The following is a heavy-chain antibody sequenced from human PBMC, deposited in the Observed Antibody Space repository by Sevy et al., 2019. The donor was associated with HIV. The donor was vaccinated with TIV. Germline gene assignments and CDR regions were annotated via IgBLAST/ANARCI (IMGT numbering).Heavy chain of an antibody. V-gene: IGHV3-21*01. Sequence: GGSLRISCAASGFTFSSYRMNWVRQAPGKGLEWVSSISSSSSYIYYADSVKGRFTISRDNAKNSLYLQMNSLRAEDTAVYYCAIEYCSGGSCSDYYYYYIDVWGKGTTVTVSS. D-gene: IGHD2-15*01. CDR3: AIEYCSGGSCSDYYYYYIDV. J-gene: IGHJ6*03. CDR2: ISSSSSYI. CDR1: GFTFSSYR.